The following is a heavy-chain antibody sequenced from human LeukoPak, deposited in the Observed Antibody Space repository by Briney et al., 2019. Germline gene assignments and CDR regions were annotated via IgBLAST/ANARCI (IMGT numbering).Heavy chain of an antibody. Sequence: SVKVSCKASGGTFSSYAISWVRRAPGQGLEWMGGIIPIFGTANYAQKFQGRVTITADKSTSTAYMELSSLRSEDTAVYYCARGPSSVVTAANWFDPWGQGTLVTVSS. J-gene: IGHJ5*02. D-gene: IGHD2-21*02. CDR3: ARGPSSVVTAANWFDP. V-gene: IGHV1-69*06. CDR1: GGTFSSYA. CDR2: IIPIFGTA.